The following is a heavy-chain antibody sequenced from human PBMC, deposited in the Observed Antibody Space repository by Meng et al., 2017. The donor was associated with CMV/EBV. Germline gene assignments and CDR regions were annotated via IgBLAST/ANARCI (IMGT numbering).Heavy chain of an antibody. Sequence: GESLKISCTASGFTFGDYAMSWVRQAPGKGLEWGGFIRSKAYGGTTEYAASVKGRFTISRDDSKSIAYLQMNSLKTEDTAVYYCTREKGIAVAGTIDYWGQGTLVTVSS. CDR3: TREKGIAVAGTIDY. D-gene: IGHD6-19*01. CDR2: IRSKAYGGTT. V-gene: IGHV3-49*04. CDR1: GFTFGDYA. J-gene: IGHJ4*02.